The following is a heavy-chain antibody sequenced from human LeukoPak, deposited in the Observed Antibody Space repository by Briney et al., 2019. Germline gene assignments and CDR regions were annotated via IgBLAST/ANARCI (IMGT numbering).Heavy chain of an antibody. CDR2: IYTSGST. CDR1: GGSISSGSYY. D-gene: IGHD3-3*01. Sequence: PSQTLSLTCTVSGGSISSGSYYWSWIRQPAGKGLEWIGRIYTSGSTNYNPSLKSRVTMSVDTSKNQFSLKLSSVTAADTAVYYCARDGNYDFWSGYPPGWFDPWGQGTLVTVSS. CDR3: ARDGNYDFWSGYPPGWFDP. V-gene: IGHV4-61*02. J-gene: IGHJ5*02.